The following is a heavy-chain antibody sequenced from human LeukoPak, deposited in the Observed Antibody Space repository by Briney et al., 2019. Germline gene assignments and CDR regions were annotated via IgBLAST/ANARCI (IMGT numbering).Heavy chain of an antibody. Sequence: SETLSLTCTVSGGSISSSSYYWGWIRQPPGKGLEWIGSIYYSGSTYYNPSLKSRVTISVDTSKNQFSLKLSSVTAADTAVYYCARDVRPFDYWGQGTLVTVSS. V-gene: IGHV4-39*02. CDR2: IYYSGST. CDR1: GGSISSSSYY. D-gene: IGHD3-10*01. J-gene: IGHJ4*02. CDR3: ARDVRPFDY.